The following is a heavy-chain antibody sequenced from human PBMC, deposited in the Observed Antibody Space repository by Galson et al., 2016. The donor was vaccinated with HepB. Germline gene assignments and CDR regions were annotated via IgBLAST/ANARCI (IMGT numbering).Heavy chain of an antibody. V-gene: IGHV2-70*11. Sequence: PALVKPTQTLTLTCSFSGFSLRTSGMCVSWIRQPPGKALEWLARIDWDDGKYYSTSLKTRLTVSKDTSKNQVVLTMTNMDPVDTAIYYCARIRDFYVSGSSYTNWGQGILVTVSS. CDR1: GFSLRTSGMC. D-gene: IGHD3-10*01. CDR3: ARIRDFYVSGSSYTN. CDR2: IDWDDGK. J-gene: IGHJ4*02.